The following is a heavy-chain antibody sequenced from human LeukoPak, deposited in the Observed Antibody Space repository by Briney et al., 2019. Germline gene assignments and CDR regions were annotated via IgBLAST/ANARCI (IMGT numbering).Heavy chain of an antibody. CDR2: ISAYNGDT. CDR3: ASVYKYGMDV. V-gene: IGHV1-18*01. J-gene: IGHJ6*02. Sequence: GASVKVSCKASGYTFTSYGISWVRQAPGQGLEWMGWISAYNGDTNYAQKLQGRVTMTTDTSTSTAYMELRSLRSEDTAVYYCASVYKYGMDVWGQGTTVIVSS. CDR1: GYTFTSYG.